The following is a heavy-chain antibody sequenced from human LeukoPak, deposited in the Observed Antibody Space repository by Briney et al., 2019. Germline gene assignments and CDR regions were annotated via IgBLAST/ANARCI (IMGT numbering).Heavy chain of an antibody. CDR3: ARARSTSRSH. CDR1: GGSFSGYY. CDR2: INHSGST. V-gene: IGHV4-34*01. D-gene: IGHD2-2*01. Sequence: SETLSLTCAVYGGSFSGYYWSWIRQPPGKGLEWIGEINHSGSTNYNPSLKSRVTISVDTSKNQSSLKLSSVTAADTAVYYCARARSTSRSHWGQGTLVTVSS. J-gene: IGHJ4*02.